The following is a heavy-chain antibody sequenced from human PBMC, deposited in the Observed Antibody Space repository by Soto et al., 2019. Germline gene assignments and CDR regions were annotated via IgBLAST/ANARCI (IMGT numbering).Heavy chain of an antibody. CDR2: ISPSGTT. CDR1: CVSISSGGYS. V-gene: IGHV4-30-2*01. D-gene: IGHD6-6*01. Sequence: PLSLTFAVSCVSISSGGYSCGWIRQPPWKGLEWIGEISPSGTTNYSPSLKSRVSISVDTSKNQFSLNLTSLTAADTAVYYCARAPKVSGSAQTRPDFWGQGSLVTAPQ. J-gene: IGHJ4*02. CDR3: ARAPKVSGSAQTRPDF.